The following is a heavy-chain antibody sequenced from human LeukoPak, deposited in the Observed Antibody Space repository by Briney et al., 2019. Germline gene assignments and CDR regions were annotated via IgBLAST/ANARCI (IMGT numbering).Heavy chain of an antibody. V-gene: IGHV4-30-2*01. CDR1: GGSISSGGYS. Sequence: SQTLSLTCAVSGGSISSGGYSWSWIRQPPGKGLEWIGYIYHSGSTYYNPSLKSRVTMSVDRSKNQFSLKLSSVTAADTAVYYCARGGRRITMIVGFDPWGQGTLVTVSS. D-gene: IGHD3-22*01. CDR2: IYHSGST. CDR3: ARGGRRITMIVGFDP. J-gene: IGHJ5*02.